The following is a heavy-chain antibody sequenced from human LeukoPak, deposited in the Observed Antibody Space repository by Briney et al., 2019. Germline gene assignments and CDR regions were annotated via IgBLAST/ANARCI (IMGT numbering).Heavy chain of an antibody. J-gene: IGHJ4*02. Sequence: GGSLRLSCAASGFTFSSNWMHWVRQAPGKGLVWVSRINSDESSTNYADSVKGRFTISRDNAKNTVYLQMNSLRVEDTAVYYCVRGLSGYASSLGHWGQGTLVTVSS. CDR1: GFTFSSNW. CDR2: INSDESST. D-gene: IGHD2-2*01. CDR3: VRGLSGYASSLGH. V-gene: IGHV3-74*01.